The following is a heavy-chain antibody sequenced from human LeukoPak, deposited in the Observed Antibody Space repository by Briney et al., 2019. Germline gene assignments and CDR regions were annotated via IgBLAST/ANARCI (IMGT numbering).Heavy chain of an antibody. CDR3: ARGLWFGPRNP. Sequence: ASVKVSCKASGYTFTGYYMHWVRQAPGQRLEWMGWINPNSGGTNYAQKFQGGVTMTRDTSISTAYMELSRMRSDDTAVYYCARGLWFGPRNPWGQGTLVTVSS. CDR1: GYTFTGYY. CDR2: INPNSGGT. J-gene: IGHJ5*02. D-gene: IGHD3-10*01. V-gene: IGHV1-2*02.